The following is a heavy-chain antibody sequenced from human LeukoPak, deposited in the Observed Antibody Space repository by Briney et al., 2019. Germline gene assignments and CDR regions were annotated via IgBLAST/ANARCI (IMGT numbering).Heavy chain of an antibody. D-gene: IGHD6-13*01. V-gene: IGHV4-31*03. CDR3: ARYDRIAAVHPNAFDY. CDR2: IYYSGST. Sequence: SETLSLTCTVSGGSISSGGYYWSWLRQHPGRGLEWIGYIYYSGSTYYNPSLKSRVTISVDTSKNQFSLKLSSVTAADTAVYYCARYDRIAAVHPNAFDYWGQGTLVTVSS. CDR1: GGSISSGGYY. J-gene: IGHJ4*02.